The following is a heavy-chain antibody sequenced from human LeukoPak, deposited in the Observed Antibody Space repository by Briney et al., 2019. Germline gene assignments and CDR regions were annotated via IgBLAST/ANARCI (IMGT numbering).Heavy chain of an antibody. CDR2: ISGSGDNT. CDR1: GFTFSSYA. D-gene: IGHD2-15*01. V-gene: IGHV3-23*01. Sequence: PGGSLRLSCAASGFTFSSYAMSWVRQAPGKGLEWVSAISGSGDNTSYADSVKGRFTISRDSSKNTVYLQMNCLRAEDTALYYCAKGSGGSCYTSLDYWGQGTLVTVFS. CDR3: AKGSGGSCYTSLDY. J-gene: IGHJ4*02.